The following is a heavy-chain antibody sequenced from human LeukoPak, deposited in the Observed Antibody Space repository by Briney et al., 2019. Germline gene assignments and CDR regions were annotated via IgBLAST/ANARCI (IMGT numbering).Heavy chain of an antibody. J-gene: IGHJ3*02. CDR2: IYSSGGT. CDR1: GGSISTYY. V-gene: IGHV4-4*07. D-gene: IGHD6-19*01. CDR3: ASQSGYSSGWTAWGAFDI. Sequence: PSETLSLTCTVSGGSISTYYWSWIRQPAGKGLEWIGRIYSSGGTNYNPSLRSRVTMSVDTSKNQFSLKLSSVTAADTAVYYCASQSGYSSGWTAWGAFDIWGQGTMVTVSS.